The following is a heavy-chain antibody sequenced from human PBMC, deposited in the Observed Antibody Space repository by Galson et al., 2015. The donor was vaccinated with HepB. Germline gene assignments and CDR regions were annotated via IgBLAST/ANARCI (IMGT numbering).Heavy chain of an antibody. CDR2: ISGSGGST. CDR1: GFTFSSYA. Sequence: SLRLSCAASGFTFSSYAMSWVRQAPGKGLGWVSAISGSGGSTYYADSVKGRFTISRDNSKNTVYLQMNSLRAEDTAVYYCAKDLGYDGPSNFDYWGQGTLVTVSS. CDR3: AKDLGYDGPSNFDY. D-gene: IGHD5-12*01. J-gene: IGHJ4*02. V-gene: IGHV3-23*01.